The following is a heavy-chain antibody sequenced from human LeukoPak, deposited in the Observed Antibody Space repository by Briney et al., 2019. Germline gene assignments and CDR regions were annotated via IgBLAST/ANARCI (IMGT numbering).Heavy chain of an antibody. D-gene: IGHD1-14*01. CDR2: IWYDGSNE. J-gene: IGHJ4*02. Sequence: QPGGSLRLSCAASGFTFSSYGMHWVRQAPGKGLEWVAVIWYDGSNEYYADSVKGPFTISRDNSKNTLYLQMHSLRPEDTAIYYCATTGSFVFDYWGQGTLVTVSS. CDR3: ATTGSFVFDY. CDR1: GFTFSSYG. V-gene: IGHV3-30*02.